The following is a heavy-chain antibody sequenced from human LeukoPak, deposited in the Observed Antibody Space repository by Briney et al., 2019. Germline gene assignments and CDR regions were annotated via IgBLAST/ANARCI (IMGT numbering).Heavy chain of an antibody. J-gene: IGHJ5*02. D-gene: IGHD2-15*01. Sequence: GASVKVSCKASGYTSTGYYMHWVRQAPGQGLEWMGWINPNSGGTNYAQKFQGRVTMTRDTSISTAYMELSRLRSDDTAVYYCAQEGYCSGGSCHYWFDPWGQGTLVTVSS. CDR1: GYTSTGYY. CDR2: INPNSGGT. V-gene: IGHV1-2*02. CDR3: AQEGYCSGGSCHYWFDP.